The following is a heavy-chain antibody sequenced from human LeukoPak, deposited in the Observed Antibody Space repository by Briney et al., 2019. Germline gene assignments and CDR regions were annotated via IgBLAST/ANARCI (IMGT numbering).Heavy chain of an antibody. V-gene: IGHV4-39*07. D-gene: IGHD6-6*01. CDR1: GGSISSSSYY. J-gene: IGHJ3*02. Sequence: SETLSLTCTVSGGSISSSSYYWGWLRQPPGKGLEWIGTIYYSGSTYYNPSLKSRVTISVDTSKNQFSLRLSSVTAADTAVYYCARVSPDPATVLVPNQGAFDIWGQGTMVTVSS. CDR2: IYYSGST. CDR3: ARVSPDPATVLVPNQGAFDI.